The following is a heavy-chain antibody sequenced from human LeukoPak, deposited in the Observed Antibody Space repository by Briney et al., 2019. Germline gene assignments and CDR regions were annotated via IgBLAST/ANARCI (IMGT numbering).Heavy chain of an antibody. Sequence: GASVKVSCKASGYTFTSYYMHWVRQAPGQGLEWMGIINPSGGSTSYAQKFQSRVTMTRDISTSTAYMELRSLRSDDTAVYYRARGLTYYDILTGYLSGDGPHNWFDPWGQGTLVTVSS. CDR2: INPSGGST. CDR1: GYTFTSYY. J-gene: IGHJ5*02. V-gene: IGHV1-46*01. D-gene: IGHD3-9*01. CDR3: ARGLTYYDILTGYLSGDGPHNWFDP.